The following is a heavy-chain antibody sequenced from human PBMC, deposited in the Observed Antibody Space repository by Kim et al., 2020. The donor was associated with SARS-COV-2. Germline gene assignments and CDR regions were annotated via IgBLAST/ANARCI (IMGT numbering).Heavy chain of an antibody. Sequence: GGSLRLSCAASGFTFSSYEMNWVRQAPGKGLEWVSYISSSGSTIYYADSVKGRFTISRDNAKNSLYLQMNSLRAEDTAVYYCQLGSSSTTTDYFDYWGQGTLVTVSS. V-gene: IGHV3-48*03. CDR1: GFTFSSYE. J-gene: IGHJ4*02. D-gene: IGHD6-13*01. CDR2: ISSSGSTI. CDR3: QLGSSSTTTDYFDY.